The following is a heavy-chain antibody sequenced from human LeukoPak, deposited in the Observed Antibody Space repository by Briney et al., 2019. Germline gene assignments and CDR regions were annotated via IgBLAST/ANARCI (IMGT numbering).Heavy chain of an antibody. Sequence: ASVKDSCKASGGTFSSYAISWVRQAPGQGLEWMGRIIPILGIANYAQKFQGRVTITTDKSTSTAYMELSSLRSEDTAVYYCARDAGHVDTAMGGAFDIWGQGTMVTVSS. CDR3: ARDAGHVDTAMGGAFDI. CDR1: GGTFSSYA. D-gene: IGHD5-18*01. J-gene: IGHJ3*02. V-gene: IGHV1-69*04. CDR2: IIPILGIA.